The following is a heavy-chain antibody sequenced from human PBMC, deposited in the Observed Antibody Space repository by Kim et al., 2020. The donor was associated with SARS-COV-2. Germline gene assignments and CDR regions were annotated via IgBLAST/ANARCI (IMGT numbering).Heavy chain of an antibody. V-gene: IGHV3-23*01. Sequence: GGSLRLSCAASGLTFSSYAMSWVRQAPGKGLEWVSAISGSGGTTYYADSVKGRFTISRDNSKNTLYLQMKSLRAEDTAVYYCAKDRGISRGSLFDYWGQGTLVTVSS. J-gene: IGHJ4*02. D-gene: IGHD2-15*01. CDR3: AKDRGISRGSLFDY. CDR1: GLTFSSYA. CDR2: ISGSGGTT.